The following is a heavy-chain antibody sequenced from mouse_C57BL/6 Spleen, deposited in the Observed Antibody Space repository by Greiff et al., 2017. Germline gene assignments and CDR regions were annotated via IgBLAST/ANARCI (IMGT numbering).Heavy chain of an antibody. CDR2: IDPETGGT. Sequence: QVQLQQSGAELVRPGASVTLSCKASGYTFTDYEMHWVKQTPVQGLEWIGAIDPETGGTAYNQKFKGKAILTADKSSSTAYMELHSLTSGGSAVYYCTYEVHQHCDLWGQGNTLTVSS. CDR3: TYEVHQHCDL. CDR1: GYTFTDYE. V-gene: IGHV1-15*01. J-gene: IGHJ2*01. D-gene: IGHD2-14*01.